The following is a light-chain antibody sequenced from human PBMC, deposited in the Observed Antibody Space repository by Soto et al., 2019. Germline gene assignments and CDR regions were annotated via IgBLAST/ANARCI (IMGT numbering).Light chain of an antibody. V-gene: IGKV1-5*01. CDR1: QNINYW. CDR3: QQYDNYRA. Sequence: DIQMTQSPSTLSASVGDRVTITCRASQNINYWLAWYQQKPGKAPKVLIYHASTLESGVPSRFSGSGSGTEFTLAISSLQPDDFATYYCQQYDNYRAFGQGTKVDIK. J-gene: IGKJ1*01. CDR2: HAS.